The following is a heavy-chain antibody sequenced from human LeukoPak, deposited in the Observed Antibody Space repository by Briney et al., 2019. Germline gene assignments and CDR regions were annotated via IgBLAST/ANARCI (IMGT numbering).Heavy chain of an antibody. D-gene: IGHD5-24*01. CDR1: GFSFSSYA. Sequence: GGSLRLSCAASGFSFSSYAMTWARQAPVKGLEWVSAISGDGTRTYYADSVKGRFTISRDNSKNTLYLEMSSLRVEDTAIYYCARWPEGAMDYFDYWGQGTLVTVSS. J-gene: IGHJ4*02. V-gene: IGHV3-23*01. CDR2: ISGDGTRT. CDR3: ARWPEGAMDYFDY.